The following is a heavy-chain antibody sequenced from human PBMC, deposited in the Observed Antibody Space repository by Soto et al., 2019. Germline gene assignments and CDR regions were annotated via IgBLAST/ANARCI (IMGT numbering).Heavy chain of an antibody. CDR3: AKDQYQLIRRCYGLDV. CDR1: GGSISPYY. D-gene: IGHD2-2*01. J-gene: IGHJ6*02. Sequence: PSETLSLTCSVSGGSISPYYWSWIRQPPGKGLEWLGYIFYSGSTNYSPSLKSRLTISVDTSKSQFSLRLRSVTAEDTAVYYCAKDQYQLIRRCYGLDVWGQGTTVTVSS. CDR2: IFYSGST. V-gene: IGHV4-59*01.